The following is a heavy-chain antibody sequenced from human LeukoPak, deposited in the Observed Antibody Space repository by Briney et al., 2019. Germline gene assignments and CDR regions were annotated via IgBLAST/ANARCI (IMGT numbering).Heavy chain of an antibody. V-gene: IGHV3-30*04. CDR2: ISYDGSNK. Sequence: GGSLRLSCAASGFTFSSYAMHWVRQAPGKGLEWVAVISYDGSNKYYADSVKGRFTISRDNAKNSLYLQMNSLRAEDTAVYYCAREERTMVRGVIIPDFDYWGQGTLVTVSS. D-gene: IGHD3-10*01. CDR3: AREERTMVRGVIIPDFDY. J-gene: IGHJ4*02. CDR1: GFTFSSYA.